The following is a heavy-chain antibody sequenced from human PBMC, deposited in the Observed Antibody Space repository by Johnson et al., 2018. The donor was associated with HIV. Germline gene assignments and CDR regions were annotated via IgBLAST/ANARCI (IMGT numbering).Heavy chain of an antibody. Sequence: VQLVESGGGLVQPGGSLRLSCAASGFTFSNAWMSWVRQAPGKGLEWVGRIKSKTDGGTTDYAAPVKGRFTISRDDSKNTLYLQMNSLKTEDTAVYYCTTEGQYYYASSGADAFDIWGPGTMVTVSS. J-gene: IGHJ3*02. CDR2: IKSKTDGGTT. V-gene: IGHV3-15*01. CDR1: GFTFSNAW. CDR3: TTEGQYYYASSGADAFDI. D-gene: IGHD3-22*01.